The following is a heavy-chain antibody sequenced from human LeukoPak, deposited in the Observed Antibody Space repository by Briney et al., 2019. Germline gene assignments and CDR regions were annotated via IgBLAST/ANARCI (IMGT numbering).Heavy chain of an antibody. V-gene: IGHV1-8*03. CDR1: GYTFTSYS. D-gene: IGHD6-13*01. Sequence: ASVKVSCKASGYTFTSYSISWVRQATGQGLEWMGWMNPNSGNTGYAQKFQGRVTITRNTSISTAYMELSSLRSEDTAVYYCATQQGYLDAFDIWGQGTMVTVSS. CDR3: ATQQGYLDAFDI. J-gene: IGHJ3*02. CDR2: MNPNSGNT.